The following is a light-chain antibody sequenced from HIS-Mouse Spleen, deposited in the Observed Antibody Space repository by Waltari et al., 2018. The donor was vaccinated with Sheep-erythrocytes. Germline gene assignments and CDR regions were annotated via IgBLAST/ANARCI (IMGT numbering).Light chain of an antibody. V-gene: IGLV2-11*01. CDR3: CSYAGSYNHV. CDR2: DVS. CDR1: SSDVGGYNF. Sequence: QSALTQPRSVSGSPGLSVTSSCTVPSSDVGGYNFFPWYQQHPGKAPKLMIYDVSKRPSGVPDRFSGSKSGNTASLTISGLQAEDEADYYCCSYAGSYNHVFATGTKVTVL. J-gene: IGLJ1*01.